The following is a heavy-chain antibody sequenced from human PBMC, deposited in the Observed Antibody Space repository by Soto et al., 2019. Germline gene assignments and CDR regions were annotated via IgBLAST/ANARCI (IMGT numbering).Heavy chain of an antibody. D-gene: IGHD2-2*01. Sequence: QVQLVQSGAEVKKPGSSVKVSCKASGGTFSSYAISWVRQAPGQGLEWMGGIIPILGTANYAQKFQGRVTITADESTSTAYMELSSLRSEDTAVHYCASDAAADPFNYYYYGMDVWGQGTTVTVSS. CDR3: ASDAAADPFNYYYYGMDV. J-gene: IGHJ6*02. V-gene: IGHV1-69*11. CDR2: IIPILGTA. CDR1: GGTFSSYA.